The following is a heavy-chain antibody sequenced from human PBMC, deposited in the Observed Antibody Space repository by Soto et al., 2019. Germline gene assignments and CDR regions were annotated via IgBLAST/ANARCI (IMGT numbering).Heavy chain of an antibody. Sequence: QVQLVQSGAEVKKPGSSVKVSCKASGGTFSSYAISWVRQAPGQGLEWMGGIIPIFGTANYAQKFQGRVTITADKSTSTAYMELSSLRSEDTAVYYCARDGQWLAHYYYYYGMDVWGQGTTVTVSS. CDR1: GGTFSSYA. CDR3: ARDGQWLAHYYYYYGMDV. CDR2: IIPIFGTA. D-gene: IGHD6-19*01. J-gene: IGHJ6*02. V-gene: IGHV1-69*06.